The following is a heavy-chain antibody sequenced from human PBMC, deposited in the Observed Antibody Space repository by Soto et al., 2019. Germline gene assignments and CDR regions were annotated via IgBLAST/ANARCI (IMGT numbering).Heavy chain of an antibody. Sequence: QVQLVESGGGVVQPGRSLRLSCAASGFTFSRNAMHWVRQAPGKGLEWVGVISYDGSNKYYADSVKGRFTISRDNSKNTENPQRNSRLAEDTALYHCAKDRVESGEGEVEYWGQGTLITVSS. D-gene: IGHD3-16*01. CDR1: GFTFSRNA. CDR2: ISYDGSNK. V-gene: IGHV3-30*18. J-gene: IGHJ4*02. CDR3: AKDRVESGEGEVEY.